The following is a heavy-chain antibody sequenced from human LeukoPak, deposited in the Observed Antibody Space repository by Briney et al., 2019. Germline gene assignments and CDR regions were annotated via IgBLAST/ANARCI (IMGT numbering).Heavy chain of an antibody. J-gene: IGHJ6*03. CDR1: GFTFSSYG. V-gene: IGHV3-30*03. Sequence: GGSLRLSCAASGFTFSSYGMHWVRQAPGKGLEWVAVISYDGSNKYYADSVKGRFTISRDNSKNTLYLQMNSLRAEDTAVYYCARVGENCGGDCYPYYYYYMDVWGKGTTVTVSS. CDR3: ARVGENCGGDCYPYYYYYMDV. D-gene: IGHD2-21*02. CDR2: ISYDGSNK.